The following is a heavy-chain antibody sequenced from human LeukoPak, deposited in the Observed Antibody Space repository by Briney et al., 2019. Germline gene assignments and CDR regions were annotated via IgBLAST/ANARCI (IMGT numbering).Heavy chain of an antibody. CDR3: ARSLTYVCCQYSVS. CDR1: GFTFSSDA. Sequence: GGSLRLSCAASGFTFSSDAMSWVRQAPGKGLEWVSAISGSGNSTYNADSVKGRFTVSRDNSKSTLYLQMNSLRAEDTAVYYCARSLTYVCCQYSVSWGRGTLVTVSS. J-gene: IGHJ5*02. CDR2: ISGSGNST. D-gene: IGHD2-15*01. V-gene: IGHV3-23*01.